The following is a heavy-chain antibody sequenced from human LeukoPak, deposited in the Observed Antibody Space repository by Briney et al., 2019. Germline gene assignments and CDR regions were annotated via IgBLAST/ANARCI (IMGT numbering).Heavy chain of an antibody. D-gene: IGHD3-22*01. V-gene: IGHV4-34*01. Sequence: SETLSLTCAVYGGSFSGYYWTWIRQTPGKGLEWIGYTYYSGSTYYNPSLKNRVSISVDTSKNQFSLNLSSVTAADTAVYYCARPYYYDSRIDPWGQGTLVTVSS. J-gene: IGHJ5*02. CDR1: GGSFSGYY. CDR3: ARPYYYDSRIDP. CDR2: TYYSGST.